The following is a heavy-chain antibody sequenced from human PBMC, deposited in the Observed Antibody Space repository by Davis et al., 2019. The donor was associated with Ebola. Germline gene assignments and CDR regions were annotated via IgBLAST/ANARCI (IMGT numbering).Heavy chain of an antibody. J-gene: IGHJ4*02. CDR3: ASLSRITMIVADY. D-gene: IGHD3-22*01. V-gene: IGHV4-39*01. Sequence: GSLRLSCTVSGGSISSHYWGWIRQPPGKGLEWIGSIYYSGSTYYNPSLKSRVTISVDTSKNQFSLKLSSVTAADTAVYYCASLSRITMIVADYWGQGTLVTVSS. CDR2: IYYSGST. CDR1: GGSISSHY.